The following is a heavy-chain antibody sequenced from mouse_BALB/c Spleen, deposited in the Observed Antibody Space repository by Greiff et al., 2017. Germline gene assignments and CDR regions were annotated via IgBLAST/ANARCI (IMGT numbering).Heavy chain of an antibody. J-gene: IGHJ4*01. Sequence: VQLQQSGAELVKPGASVKLSCTAYGFNIKDTYMHWVKQRPEQGLEWIGRIDPANGNTKYDPKFQGKATITADTSSNTAYLQLSSLTSEDTAVYYCAREGYYGAMDYWGQGTSVTVSS. CDR2: IDPANGNT. CDR1: GFNIKDTY. V-gene: IGHV14-3*02. CDR3: AREGYYGAMDY. D-gene: IGHD1-1*01.